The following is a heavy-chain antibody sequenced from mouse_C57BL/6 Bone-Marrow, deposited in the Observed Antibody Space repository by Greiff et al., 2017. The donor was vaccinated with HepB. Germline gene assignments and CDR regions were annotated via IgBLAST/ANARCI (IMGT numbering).Heavy chain of an antibody. J-gene: IGHJ1*03. V-gene: IGHV5-12*01. CDR2: ISNGGGST. D-gene: IGHD1-1*01. CDR1: GFTFSDYY. Sequence: EVHLVESGGGLVQPGGSLKLSCAASGFTFSDYYMYWVRQTPEKRLEWVAYISNGGGSTYYPDTVKGRFTISRDNAKNTLYLQMSRLKSEDTAMYYCASHTVVARYWYFDVWGTGTTVTVSS. CDR3: ASHTVVARYWYFDV.